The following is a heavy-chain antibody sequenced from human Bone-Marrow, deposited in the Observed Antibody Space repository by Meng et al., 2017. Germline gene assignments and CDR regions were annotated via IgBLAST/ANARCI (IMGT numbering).Heavy chain of an antibody. Sequence: EVQLVGSGGGVVQPGRSLRLSCAASGFTFSNYGMHWVRQAPGRGLEWVSYISSSGSSIYYADSVKGRFTISRDNAKNSLYLQMNSLRAEDTAVYYCARELVATFSDYWGQGTLVTVSS. D-gene: IGHD5-12*01. CDR2: ISSSGSSI. CDR3: ARELVATFSDY. V-gene: IGHV3-48*04. J-gene: IGHJ4*02. CDR1: GFTFSNYG.